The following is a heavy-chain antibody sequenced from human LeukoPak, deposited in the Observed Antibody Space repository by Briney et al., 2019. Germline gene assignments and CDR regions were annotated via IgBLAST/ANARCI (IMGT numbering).Heavy chain of an antibody. D-gene: IGHD3-10*01. V-gene: IGHV3-11*03. CDR1: GFTFSDYY. Sequence: GGSLRLSCAASGFTFSDYYMSWIRQAPGKGLEWVSYISSHSHYTNYADSVKGRFTTSRDNAEDSLYLQMNGLRAEDTAVYYCARYYYHSGSYTLDYWGQGTLVTISS. CDR2: ISSHSHYT. CDR3: ARYYYHSGSYTLDY. J-gene: IGHJ4*02.